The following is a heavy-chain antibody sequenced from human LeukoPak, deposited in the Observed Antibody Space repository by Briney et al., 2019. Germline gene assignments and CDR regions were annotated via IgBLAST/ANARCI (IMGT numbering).Heavy chain of an antibody. D-gene: IGHD4-23*01. CDR3: TTRYGGNPEGYYYYYMDV. CDR2: ISGSGGST. J-gene: IGHJ6*03. CDR1: GFTFSSYG. Sequence: GGSLRLSCAASGFTFSSYGMSWVRQAPGKGLEWVSAISGSGGSTYYADSVKGRFTISRDNSKNTLYLQMNSLKTEDTAVYYCTTRYGGNPEGYYYYYMDVWGKGTTVTISS. V-gene: IGHV3-23*01.